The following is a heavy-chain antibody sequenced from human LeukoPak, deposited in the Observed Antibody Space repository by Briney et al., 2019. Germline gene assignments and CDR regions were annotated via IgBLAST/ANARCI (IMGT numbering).Heavy chain of an antibody. D-gene: IGHD4-11*01. Sequence: SETLSLTCTVSGGSISSGDYYWSWIRQPPGKGLEWIGYIYYSGSTYYNPSLKSRVTISVDTSKNQFSLKLSSVTAADTAVYYCARGPSDRYATVTTSFYYYYYGMDVWGQGTTVTVSS. CDR2: IYYSGST. CDR1: GGSISSGDYY. J-gene: IGHJ6*02. CDR3: ARGPSDRYATVTTSFYYYYYGMDV. V-gene: IGHV4-30-4*01.